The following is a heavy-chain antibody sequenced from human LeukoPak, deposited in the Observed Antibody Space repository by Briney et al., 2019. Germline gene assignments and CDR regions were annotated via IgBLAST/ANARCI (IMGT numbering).Heavy chain of an antibody. CDR3: ARVKGFYCSSTSCNDY. J-gene: IGHJ4*02. D-gene: IGHD2-2*01. CDR2: INHSGST. V-gene: IGHV4-34*01. CDR1: GGSFGGYY. Sequence: PSETLSLTCAVYGGSFGGYYWSWIRQPPGKGLEWIGEINHSGSTNYNPSLKSRVTISVDTSKNQFSLKLSSVTAADTAVYYCARVKGFYCSSTSCNDYWGQGTLVTVSS.